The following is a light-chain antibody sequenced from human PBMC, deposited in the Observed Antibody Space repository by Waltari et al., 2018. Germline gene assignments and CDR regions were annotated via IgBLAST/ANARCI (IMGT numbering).Light chain of an antibody. CDR3: QKYGTLPAT. CDR1: QSVSRF. Sequence: EIVLTQSPGTLSLSPGERATLSCRASQSVSRFLAWYQKKPGQAPRLLIYDASTRVTGIPDRFSGSGSGTDFSLTISRLEPEDLAVYYCQKYGTLPATFGQGTKVEVK. V-gene: IGKV3-20*01. J-gene: IGKJ1*01. CDR2: DAS.